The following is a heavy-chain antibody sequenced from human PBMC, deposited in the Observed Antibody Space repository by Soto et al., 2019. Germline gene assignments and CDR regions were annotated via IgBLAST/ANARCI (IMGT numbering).Heavy chain of an antibody. CDR3: AKDAYSSSWNREGYYYYYGMDV. V-gene: IGHV3-23*01. CDR2: ISGSGGST. Sequence: GGSLRLSCAASGFTFSSYAMSWVRQAPGKGLEWVSAISGSGGSTYYADSVKGRFTISRDNSKNTLYLQMNSLRVEDTAVYYCAKDAYSSSWNREGYYYYYGMDVWGQGTTVTVSS. CDR1: GFTFSSYA. D-gene: IGHD6-13*01. J-gene: IGHJ6*02.